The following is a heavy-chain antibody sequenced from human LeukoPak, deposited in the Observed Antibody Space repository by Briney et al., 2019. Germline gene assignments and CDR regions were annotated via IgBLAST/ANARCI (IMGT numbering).Heavy chain of an antibody. CDR2: IKANSDGGTT. V-gene: IGHV3-15*01. D-gene: IGHD1-1*01. Sequence: GGSLRLSCAASGLTFRSFGMSWVRQAPGKGLEWIGRIKANSDGGTTDHAEPVKGRFTISRDDSGNTLYLHMYSLKTEDTAVYYCATSGRRWDYFDFWGQGTQVTVSS. CDR1: GLTFRSFG. CDR3: ATSGRRWDYFDF. J-gene: IGHJ4*02.